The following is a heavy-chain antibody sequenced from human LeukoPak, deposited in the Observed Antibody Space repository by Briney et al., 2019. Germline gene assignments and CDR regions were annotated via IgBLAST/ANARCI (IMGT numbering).Heavy chain of an antibody. Sequence: NPSETLSLTCTVSGYSISSGYYWGWIRQPPGKGLEWIGSIHHSGSSYYNPSLKSRVTISVDTSKNQFSLKLSSVTAADTAVHYCARAAMGVATKFDYWGQGTLVTVSS. V-gene: IGHV4-38-2*02. CDR1: GYSISSGYY. J-gene: IGHJ4*02. CDR2: IHHSGSS. CDR3: ARAAMGVATKFDY. D-gene: IGHD5-12*01.